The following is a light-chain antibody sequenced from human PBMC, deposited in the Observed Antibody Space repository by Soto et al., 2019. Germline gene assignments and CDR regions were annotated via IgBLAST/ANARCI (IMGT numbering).Light chain of an antibody. Sequence: DIQMTQSPSTQSASVGDRVTITCRASQSISSWLAWYQQKPGKAPKLLIYDVSSLDRGVPSRFSGSGSGTEFTLTISSLQPDDFATYYCQQYNSYQTFGQGTKVEIK. CDR3: QQYNSYQT. J-gene: IGKJ1*01. CDR1: QSISSW. CDR2: DVS. V-gene: IGKV1-5*01.